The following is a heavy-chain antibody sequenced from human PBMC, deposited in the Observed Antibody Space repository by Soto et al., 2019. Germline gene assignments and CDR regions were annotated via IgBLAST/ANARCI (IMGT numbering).Heavy chain of an antibody. CDR1: GFTFSSYA. V-gene: IGHV3-23*01. CDR3: AKYFGYNYVYDAFDI. J-gene: IGHJ3*02. CDR2: VSGSGGST. Sequence: EVQLLESGGGSVQPGGSLRLSCAASGFTFSSYAMSWVRQAPGKGLEWVSGVSGSGGSTYCVDSVKGRLTISRDNSKNTLYRQMNSLRAEDTAVYYCAKYFGYNYVYDAFDIWGQGTMVTVSS. D-gene: IGHD5-18*01.